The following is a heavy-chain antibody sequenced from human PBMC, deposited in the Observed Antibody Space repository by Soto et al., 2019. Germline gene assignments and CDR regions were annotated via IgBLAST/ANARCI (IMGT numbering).Heavy chain of an antibody. CDR2: ISSSSSTI. CDR1: GFTFSSYS. Sequence: ESGGGLVQPGGSLRLSCAASGFTFSSYSMNWVRQAPGKGLGWVSYISSSSSTIYYADSVKGRFTISRDNAKNSLYLQMNSLRDEDTAVYYCARDRYSSSWYRTFDYWGQGTLVTVSS. D-gene: IGHD6-13*01. V-gene: IGHV3-48*02. CDR3: ARDRYSSSWYRTFDY. J-gene: IGHJ4*02.